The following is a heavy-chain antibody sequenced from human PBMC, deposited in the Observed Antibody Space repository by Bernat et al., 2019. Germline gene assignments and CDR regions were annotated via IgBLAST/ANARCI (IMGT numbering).Heavy chain of an antibody. CDR3: ATQQLGLYYYYGMDV. CDR1: GYTFTSYA. V-gene: IGHV1-3*01. D-gene: IGHD6-13*01. Sequence: QVQLVQSGAEVKKPGASVKVSCKASGYTFTSYAMHWVRQAPGQRLEWMGWINAGNGNTKYSQKFQGRVTITRDTSASTAYMELSSLRSEDTAVYYCATQQLGLYYYYGMDVWGQGTTVTVSS. J-gene: IGHJ6*02. CDR2: INAGNGNT.